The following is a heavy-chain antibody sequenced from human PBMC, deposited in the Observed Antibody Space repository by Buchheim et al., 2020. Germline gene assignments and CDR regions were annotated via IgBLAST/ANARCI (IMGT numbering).Heavy chain of an antibody. Sequence: QVQLVESGGGVVQPGRSLRLSCAASGFTFSSYAMHWVRQAPGKGLEWVAVISYDGSNKYYADSVKGRFTISRDNSKNTLYSQMNSLRAEDTAVYYCARDPAPTRGYAFDIWGQGT. CDR3: ARDPAPTRGYAFDI. CDR2: ISYDGSNK. J-gene: IGHJ3*02. V-gene: IGHV3-30*04. CDR1: GFTFSSYA. D-gene: IGHD1/OR15-1a*01.